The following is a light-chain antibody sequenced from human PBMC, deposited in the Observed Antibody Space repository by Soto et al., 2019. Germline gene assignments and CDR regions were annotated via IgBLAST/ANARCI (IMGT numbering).Light chain of an antibody. CDR1: SSNIGAGYD. V-gene: IGLV1-40*01. CDR2: GNT. Sequence: QSVLTQPPSVSGAPGQRVTLSCTGTSSNIGAGYDIHWYQHLPGTAPKLLIYGNTNRPSGVPDRFSGSKSGTSASLAITGLQAEDEADYYCQSYDSSLSGYVFGPGTKLTVL. J-gene: IGLJ1*01. CDR3: QSYDSSLSGYV.